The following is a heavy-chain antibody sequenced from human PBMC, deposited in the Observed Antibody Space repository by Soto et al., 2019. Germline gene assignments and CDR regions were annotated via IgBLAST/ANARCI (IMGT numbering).Heavy chain of an antibody. V-gene: IGHV1-69*06. CDR2: IIPIFGTA. CDR3: ARRTTVTTGWFDP. J-gene: IGHJ5*02. Sequence: SVKVSCKASGGTFSSYAISWVRQAPGQGLEWMGGIIPIFGTANYAQKFQGRVTITADKSTSTAYMELSSLRSEDTAVYYCARRTTVTTGWFDPWGQGXLVTVYS. CDR1: GGTFSSYA. D-gene: IGHD4-17*01.